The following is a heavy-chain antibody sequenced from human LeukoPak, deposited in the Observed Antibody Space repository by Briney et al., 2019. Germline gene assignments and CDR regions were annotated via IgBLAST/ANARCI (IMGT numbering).Heavy chain of an antibody. Sequence: ASVKVSCKASGGTFSSYAISWVRQAPGQGLEWMGWINPNSGGTNYAQKFQGRVTMTRDTSISTAYMELSRLRSDDTAVYFCARALGYDSSGYIFDYWGQGTLVTVSS. CDR3: ARALGYDSSGYIFDY. CDR1: GGTFSSYA. CDR2: INPNSGGT. J-gene: IGHJ4*02. V-gene: IGHV1-2*02. D-gene: IGHD3-22*01.